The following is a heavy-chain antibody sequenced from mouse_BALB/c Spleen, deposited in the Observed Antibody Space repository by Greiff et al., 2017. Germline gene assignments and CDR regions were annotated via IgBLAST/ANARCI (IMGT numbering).Heavy chain of an antibody. V-gene: IGHV1S136*01. J-gene: IGHJ4*01. CDR1: GYTFTDYV. Sequence: VQLQQSGPELVKPGASVKMSCKASGYTFTDYVMHWVKQKPGQGLEWIGYIYPYNDSTEYTEKFKGKATLTLDKSSSTAYMDLSSLTSEDSTVYYCARGTLDSSGYGAMDYWGQGTSVTVSS. CDR2: IYPYNDST. CDR3: ARGTLDSSGYGAMDY. D-gene: IGHD3-2*01.